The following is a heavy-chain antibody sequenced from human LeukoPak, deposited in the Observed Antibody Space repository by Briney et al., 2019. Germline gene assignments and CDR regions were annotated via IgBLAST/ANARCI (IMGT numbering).Heavy chain of an antibody. Sequence: GASVKVSCKASGGTFSSYAISWVRQAPGQGLEWMGGIITIFGTANYAQKFQGRVTITADESTSTAYMELSSLRSEDTAVYYCASGPGTPKGIDYWGQGTLVTVSS. D-gene: IGHD1-26*01. CDR2: IITIFGTA. V-gene: IGHV1-69*13. J-gene: IGHJ4*02. CDR3: ASGPGTPKGIDY. CDR1: GGTFSSYA.